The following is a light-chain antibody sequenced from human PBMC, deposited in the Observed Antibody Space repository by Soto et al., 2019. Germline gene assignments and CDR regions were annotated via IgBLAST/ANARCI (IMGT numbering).Light chain of an antibody. J-gene: IGLJ1*01. CDR1: SSNIGNNY. Sequence: QSVLTQPPSASGTPGQRATISCSGSSSNIGNNYVSWYQLLPGTAPKLLIYSHNQRPSGVPDRFSGSKSGTSASLAINGLRSEDEGDYCCAVCGDSLCCSYIFGSGTEAAGL. V-gene: IGLV1-47*02. CDR2: SHN. CDR3: AVCGDSLCCSYI.